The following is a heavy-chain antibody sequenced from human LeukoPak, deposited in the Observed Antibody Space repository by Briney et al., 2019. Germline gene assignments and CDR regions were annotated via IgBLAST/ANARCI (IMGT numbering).Heavy chain of an antibody. Sequence: GESLKISCQGSGYTFTSYWIGWVRQMPVKGLEWMGSIYPGDSDPKYSPPFPGQVTISVDKSTNTAYLQWKSLKASDTAMYYCARGDVVRGVSWFDSWGQGALVTVSS. J-gene: IGHJ5*01. CDR2: IYPGDSDP. V-gene: IGHV5-51*01. CDR1: GYTFTSYW. D-gene: IGHD2-21*02. CDR3: ARGDVVRGVSWFDS.